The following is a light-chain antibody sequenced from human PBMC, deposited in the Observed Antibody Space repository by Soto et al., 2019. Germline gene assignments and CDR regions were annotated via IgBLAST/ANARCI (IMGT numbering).Light chain of an antibody. J-gene: IGLJ2*01. CDR2: DNN. V-gene: IGLV1-51*01. Sequence: QSVLPQPPSVSAAPGQKVTISCSGSSSNIGNNYVSWYQQLPGTAPKLLIYDNNKRPSGIPDRFSGSKSGTSATLGITGLPTGDEADYYCGTCDSSLSAVVFGGGTKLTVL. CDR3: GTCDSSLSAVV. CDR1: SSNIGNNY.